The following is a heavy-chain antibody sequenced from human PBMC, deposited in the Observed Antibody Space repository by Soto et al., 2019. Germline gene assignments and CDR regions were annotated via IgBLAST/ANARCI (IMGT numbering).Heavy chain of an antibody. V-gene: IGHV3-30*03. Sequence: QVQLVESGGGVVHPGRSLRLSCAVSGFTVSTYGMHWVRQAPGKGLEWVAVISRDGGTKYYADSVKGRFTISRDNSRNTLFLEMNSLRGDDMAVYYCIGEVASGYWGQGTLVTVSS. J-gene: IGHJ4*02. CDR3: IGEVASGY. CDR1: GFTVSTYG. CDR2: ISRDGGTK. D-gene: IGHD2-21*01.